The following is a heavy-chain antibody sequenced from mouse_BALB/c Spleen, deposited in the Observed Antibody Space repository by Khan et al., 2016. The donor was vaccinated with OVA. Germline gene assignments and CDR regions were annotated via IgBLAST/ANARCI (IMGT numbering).Heavy chain of an antibody. D-gene: IGHD2-14*01. Sequence: EVKLEESGPGLVKPSQSLSLTCTVTGYSITSDYAWNWIRQFPRNKLEWMGYISYSGSTSYNPSLKSRISITRDTSKNQFFLQLNSVTTEDTATDFCARSGYEAWFAYWGQGTLVTVSA. V-gene: IGHV3-2*02. CDR1: GYSITSDYA. CDR2: ISYSGST. CDR3: ARSGYEAWFAY. J-gene: IGHJ3*01.